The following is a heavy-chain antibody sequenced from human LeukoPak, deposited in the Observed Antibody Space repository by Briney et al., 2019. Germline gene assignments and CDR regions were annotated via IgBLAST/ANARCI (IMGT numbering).Heavy chain of an antibody. CDR3: ARDSGSYF. J-gene: IGHJ4*02. D-gene: IGHD1-26*01. V-gene: IGHV3-30*02. CDR2: IRYDGINK. Sequence: GGSLRLSCAVSGFTVSSNYMSWVRQAPGKGLEWVAFIRYDGINKYYADSVKGRFTISRDSFKNTLYLQMNSLRPEDTAVYYCARDSGSYFWGQGTLVTVSS. CDR1: GFTVSSNY.